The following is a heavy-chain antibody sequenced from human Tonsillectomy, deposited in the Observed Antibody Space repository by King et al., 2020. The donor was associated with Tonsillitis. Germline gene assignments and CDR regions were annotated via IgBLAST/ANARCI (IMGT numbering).Heavy chain of an antibody. D-gene: IGHD3-3*01. CDR3: ARRATYYSFWSGSYYMDV. CDR1: GYNFATYF. V-gene: IGHV5-51*03. J-gene: IGHJ6*03. CDR2: IYAGDSSV. Sequence: QLVQSGAEVRMPGESLKISCQGSGYNFATYFIAWLRQMPGRGLEWMGIIYAGDSSVRYSPSFRGQVTISADKSINSAFLQWGSLKASDSATYYCARRATYYSFWSGSYYMDVWGKGTTVTVSS.